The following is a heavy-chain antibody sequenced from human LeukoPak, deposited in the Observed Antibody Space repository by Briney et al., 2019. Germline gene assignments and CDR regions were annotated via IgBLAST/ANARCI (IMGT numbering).Heavy chain of an antibody. CDR1: GGTFSSYA. J-gene: IGHJ4*02. CDR3: ARSPYGSGSYYWYDY. CDR2: IIPIFGTA. V-gene: IGHV1-69*05. Sequence: SVKVSCKASGGTFSSYAISWVRQAPGQGLEWMGGIIPIFGTANYAQKFQGRVTMTTDTSTSTAYMELRSLRSDDTAVYYCARSPYGSGSYYWYDYWGQGTLVTVSS. D-gene: IGHD3-10*01.